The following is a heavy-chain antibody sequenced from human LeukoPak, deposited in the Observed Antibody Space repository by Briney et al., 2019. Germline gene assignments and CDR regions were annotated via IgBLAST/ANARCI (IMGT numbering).Heavy chain of an antibody. V-gene: IGHV3-23*01. CDR2: ISRSGGGT. D-gene: IGHD4-17*01. J-gene: IGHJ4*02. Sequence: GGSLRLSCAASGFTFSSYAMSWVRQAPGKGLEWVSDISRSGGGTDYADSVKGRFTISRDNSKNTLYLQMNSLRAEDTAVYYCAEGSDYGDYWPFDYWGQGTLVTVSS. CDR1: GFTFSSYA. CDR3: AEGSDYGDYWPFDY.